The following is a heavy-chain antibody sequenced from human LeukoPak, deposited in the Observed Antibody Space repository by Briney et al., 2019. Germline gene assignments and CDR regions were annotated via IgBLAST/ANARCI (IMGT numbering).Heavy chain of an antibody. V-gene: IGHV3-23*01. CDR1: GFTSSSYA. Sequence: PGGSLRLSCAASGFTSSSYAMSWVRQAPGKGLEWVSAISGSGGSTYYADSVKGRFTISRDNSKNTLYLQMNSLRAEDTAVYYCAKGSDSSGLYPFDYWGQGTLVTVSS. CDR3: AKGSDSSGLYPFDY. CDR2: ISGSGGST. J-gene: IGHJ4*02. D-gene: IGHD3-22*01.